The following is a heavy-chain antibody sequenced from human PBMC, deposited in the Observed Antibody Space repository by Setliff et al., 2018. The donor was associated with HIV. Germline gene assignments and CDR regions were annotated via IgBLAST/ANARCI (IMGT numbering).Heavy chain of an antibody. Sequence: SETLSLTCTVSGGSISSSSYYWGWIRQPPGKGLEWIGSIYYSGGTYYNPSLKSRVTISVDTSKNQFSLTVSSVTAADTAVYYCAREIPYSYGGRGHPLWGQGTLVTVSS. CDR3: AREIPYSYGGRGHPL. CDR1: GGSISSSSYY. CDR2: IYYSGGT. J-gene: IGHJ4*02. V-gene: IGHV4-39*01. D-gene: IGHD3-22*01.